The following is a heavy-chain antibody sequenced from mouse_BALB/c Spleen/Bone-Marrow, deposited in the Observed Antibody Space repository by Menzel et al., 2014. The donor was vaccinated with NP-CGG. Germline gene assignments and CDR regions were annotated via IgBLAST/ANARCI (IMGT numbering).Heavy chain of an antibody. V-gene: IGHV5-17*02. D-gene: IGHD2-10*02. J-gene: IGHJ4*01. Sequence: EVQVVESGGGLAQPGGSRKLSCAASGFTFSSFGMHWVRQAPEEGLEWAAYISSGSSTIYYADTVKGRFTISRDNPKNTLFLQMTSLRSEDTAMYYCVRSYDSYAMAFWGQGTSVTVSS. CDR2: ISSGSSTI. CDR3: VRSYDSYAMAF. CDR1: GFTFSSFG.